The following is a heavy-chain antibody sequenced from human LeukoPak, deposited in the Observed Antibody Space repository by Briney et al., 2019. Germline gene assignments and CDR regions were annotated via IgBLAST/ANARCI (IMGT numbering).Heavy chain of an antibody. CDR1: GFTFSSYG. CDR2: IWYDGSNK. CDR3: AREDCSGGSCNFDY. V-gene: IGHV3-33*01. D-gene: IGHD2-15*01. J-gene: IGHJ4*02. Sequence: GGSLRLSCAASGFTFSSYGMHWVRQAPGKGLEWVAVIWYDGSNKYYADSVKGRFTISRDNSKNTLYLQMNSLRAEDTAVYYCAREDCSGGSCNFDYWGQGTLATVSS.